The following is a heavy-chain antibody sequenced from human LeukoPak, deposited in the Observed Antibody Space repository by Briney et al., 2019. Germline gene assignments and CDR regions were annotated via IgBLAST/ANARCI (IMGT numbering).Heavy chain of an antibody. Sequence: SETLSLTCTVSGGSISSSYSYWGWIRHPPGKGLEWIGNIYYSGSTYYHPSLKSRVTISADTSKNHFCLKLNSVTAADTAVYYCAKPSNYYGSATDAFDFWGQGTMVTVSS. D-gene: IGHD3-10*01. CDR1: GGSISSSYSY. J-gene: IGHJ3*01. CDR3: AKPSNYYGSATDAFDF. V-gene: IGHV4-39*07. CDR2: IYYSGST.